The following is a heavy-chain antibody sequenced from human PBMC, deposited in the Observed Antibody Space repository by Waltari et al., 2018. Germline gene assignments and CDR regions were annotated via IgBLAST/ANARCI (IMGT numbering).Heavy chain of an antibody. CDR1: GDSISSSSYY. CDR2: IYYSGSK. V-gene: IGHV4-39*07. J-gene: IGHJ4*02. D-gene: IGHD3-22*01. Sequence: QLQLQESGPGLVKPSETLSLTCTVSGDSISSSSYYLGWIRQPPGKGLEWIASIYYSGSKYYNPSLRSRLTISLDTSKNQFSLKVSSVTAADTAVYYCAREEIYYDTSGYYFDYWGQGTLVTVSS. CDR3: AREEIYYDTSGYYFDY.